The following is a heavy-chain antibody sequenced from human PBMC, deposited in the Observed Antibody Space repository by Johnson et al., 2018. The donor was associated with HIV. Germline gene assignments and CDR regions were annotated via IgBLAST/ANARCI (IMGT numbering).Heavy chain of an antibody. CDR3: AKGSWGRAPYHDAFDI. J-gene: IGHJ3*02. CDR2: IWYDGSNT. CDR1: GFTFSSYG. D-gene: IGHD2-2*01. V-gene: IGHV3-33*06. Sequence: VQLVESGGGVVQPGGSLRLSCAASGFTFSSYGMHWVRQAPGKGLEWVALIWYDGSNTYYADSVKGRLTISRDNSKNTLYLQMNSLRAEDTAVYYCAKGSWGRAPYHDAFDIWGQGTMVTVSS.